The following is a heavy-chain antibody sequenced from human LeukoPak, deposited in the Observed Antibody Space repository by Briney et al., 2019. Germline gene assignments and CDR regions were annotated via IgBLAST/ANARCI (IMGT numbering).Heavy chain of an antibody. CDR2: INPSGGST. CDR1: GYTFTSYY. D-gene: IGHD3-3*01. J-gene: IGHJ4*02. V-gene: IGHV1-46*01. CDR3: AGDGSITIFGVGNNFDY. Sequence: ASVKVSCKASGYTFTSYYMHWVRQAPGQGLEWMGIINPSGGSTSYAQKFQGRVTMTRDTSTSTVYMELSSLRSEDTAVYYCAGDGSITIFGVGNNFDYWGQGTLVTVSS.